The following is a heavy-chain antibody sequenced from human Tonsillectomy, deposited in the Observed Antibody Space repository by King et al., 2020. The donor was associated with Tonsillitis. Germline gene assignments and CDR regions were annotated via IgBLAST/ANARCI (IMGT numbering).Heavy chain of an antibody. CDR2: ISYAGINK. Sequence: QVQLVESGGGVVQPGRSLRLSCAASGFSFSSYAMHWVRQAPGKGLEWVAVISYAGINKYYADSVKGRFTISRDKSKNTLYLQMNSLRAEDTAVYYCARAADSYGSGEGCADYWGQGTLVTVSS. J-gene: IGHJ4*02. D-gene: IGHD3-10*01. V-gene: IGHV3-30-3*01. CDR1: GFSFSSYA. CDR3: ARAADSYGSGEGCADY.